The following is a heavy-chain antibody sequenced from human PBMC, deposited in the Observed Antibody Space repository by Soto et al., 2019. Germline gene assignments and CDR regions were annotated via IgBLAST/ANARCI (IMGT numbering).Heavy chain of an antibody. V-gene: IGHV3-7*01. D-gene: IGHD6-19*01. Sequence: PGGSLRLSCAASGFTFSSYWMSWVRQAPGKGLEWVANIKQDGSEKYYVDSVKGRFTISRDNAKNSLYLQMNSLRAEDTAVYYCARERRPSGGSGWYGGYWCQGTRVSVAS. J-gene: IGHJ4*02. CDR3: ARERRPSGGSGWYGGY. CDR2: IKQDGSEK. CDR1: GFTFSSYW.